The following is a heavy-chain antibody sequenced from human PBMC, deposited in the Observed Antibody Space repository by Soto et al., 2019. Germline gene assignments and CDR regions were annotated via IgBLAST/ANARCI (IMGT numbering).Heavy chain of an antibody. CDR2: INPSGGGT. J-gene: IGHJ6*04. CDR1: GYTFTSYY. D-gene: IGHD3-16*01. Sequence: ASVKVSCKASGYTFTSYYIHWLRQAPGQGLEWVGMINPSGGGTEYAQKFQGRVTMTSDTSTSTVYMELSSLRSEDTAVYYCAASEPHWDYYYGMDVCGKGTTVTVAS. CDR3: AASEPHWDYYYGMDV. V-gene: IGHV1-46*01.